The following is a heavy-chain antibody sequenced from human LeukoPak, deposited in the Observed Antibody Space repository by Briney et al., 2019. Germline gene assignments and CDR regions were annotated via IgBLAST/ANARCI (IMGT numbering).Heavy chain of an antibody. CDR2: ISGSGGST. CDR3: AKDGWEVVVVAATGFDY. J-gene: IGHJ4*02. CDR1: GFTFSSYA. Sequence: GGSLGLSCAASGFTFSSYAMSWVRQAPGKGLEWVSAISGSGGSTYYADSVKGRFTISRDNSKNTLYLQMNSLRAEDTAVYYCAKDGWEVVVVAATGFDYWGQGTLVTVSS. D-gene: IGHD2-15*01. V-gene: IGHV3-23*01.